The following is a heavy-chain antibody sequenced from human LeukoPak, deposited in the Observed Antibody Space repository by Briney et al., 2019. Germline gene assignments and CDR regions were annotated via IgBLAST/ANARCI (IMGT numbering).Heavy chain of an antibody. CDR1: GYTFTTYG. Sequence: ASLKVSCKTSGYTFTTYGVSCVRQAPGQGLEWMCWVSGYTGNTNYAERFQGRVTITTDTSTTTVYMELTSLRSDDTAVYYCARGEVSASLYYFDFWGQGTLVTVS. V-gene: IGHV1-18*01. D-gene: IGHD2-2*01. CDR2: VSGYTGNT. J-gene: IGHJ4*02. CDR3: ARGEVSASLYYFDF.